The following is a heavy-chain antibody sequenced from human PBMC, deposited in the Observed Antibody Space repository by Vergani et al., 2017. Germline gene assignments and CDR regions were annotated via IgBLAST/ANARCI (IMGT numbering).Heavy chain of an antibody. CDR1: GFTFSACP. CDR2: ISARYPST. D-gene: IGHD6-13*01. V-gene: IGHV3-23*01. J-gene: IGHJ4*02. CDR3: ARLGLTASRREAPVFDY. Sequence: EVQLLQSGGGVIQPGGSVRLSCAASGFTFSACPMTWVRQAPGKGLEWVSAISARYPSTYYADSVKGRFTISRDNSKNMLYLQMNSLRAEDTAVYFCARLGLTASRREAPVFDYWGQGTLVTVSS.